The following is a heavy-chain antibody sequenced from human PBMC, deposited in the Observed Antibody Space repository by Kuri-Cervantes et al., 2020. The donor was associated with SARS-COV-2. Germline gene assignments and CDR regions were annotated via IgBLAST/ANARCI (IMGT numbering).Heavy chain of an antibody. V-gene: IGHV5-51*07. J-gene: IGHJ3*02. D-gene: IGHD2-2*01. Sequence: KVSCKGSGYSFTSYWIGWVHQMPGKGLEWMGIIYPGDSDTRYSPSFQGQVTISADKSISTAYLQWSSLKASDTAMYYCARAFVVVPAASQGAFDIWGQGTMVTVSS. CDR2: IYPGDSDT. CDR3: ARAFVVVPAASQGAFDI. CDR1: GYSFTSYW.